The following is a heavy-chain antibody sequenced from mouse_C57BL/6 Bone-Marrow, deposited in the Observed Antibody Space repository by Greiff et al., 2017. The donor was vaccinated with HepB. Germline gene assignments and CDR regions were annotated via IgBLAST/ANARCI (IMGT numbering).Heavy chain of an antibody. D-gene: IGHD2-4*01. CDR2: INPYNGDT. J-gene: IGHJ4*01. Sequence: EVKLQESGPELVKPGDSVKISCKASGYSFTGYFMNWVMQSHGKSLEWIGRINPYNGDTFYNQKFKGKATLTVDKSSSTAHMELRSLTSEDSAVYYCARRANYDYDGLAMDYWGQGTSVTVSS. CDR3: ARRANYDYDGLAMDY. V-gene: IGHV1-20*01. CDR1: GYSFTGYF.